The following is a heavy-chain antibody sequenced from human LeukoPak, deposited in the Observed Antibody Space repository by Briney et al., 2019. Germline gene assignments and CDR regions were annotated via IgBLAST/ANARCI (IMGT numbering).Heavy chain of an antibody. J-gene: IGHJ4*02. Sequence: PGGSLRLSCAGSGFTLSYFALHWVRQAPDKGLEGVAFISFDGGNKFYADSVKGRFTLSRDNSMDTLYLQMHSLGPEDTAVDYCGKEGTLQVSTWYDFWGQGTQVIVSS. CDR3: GKEGTLQVSTWYDF. D-gene: IGHD2-2*01. V-gene: IGHV3-30*18. CDR1: GFTLSYFA. CDR2: ISFDGGNK.